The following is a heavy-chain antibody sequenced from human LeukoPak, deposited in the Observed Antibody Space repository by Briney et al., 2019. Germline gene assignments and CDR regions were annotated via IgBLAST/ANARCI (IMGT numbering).Heavy chain of an antibody. V-gene: IGHV5-51*01. CDR2: IYPGDSDT. CDR1: GYSFTSYW. CDR3: ARWKGVVVPAAITDNWFDP. Sequence: GESLKISCKGSGYSFTSYWIGWVRQMPGKGLEWMGIIYPGDSDTRYTPSFQGQVTISADKSISTAYLQWSSLKASDTAMYYCARWKGVVVPAAITDNWFDPWGQGTLVTVSS. D-gene: IGHD2-2*02. J-gene: IGHJ5*02.